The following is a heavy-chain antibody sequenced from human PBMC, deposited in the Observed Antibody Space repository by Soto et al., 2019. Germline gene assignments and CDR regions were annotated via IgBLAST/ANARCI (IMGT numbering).Heavy chain of an antibody. CDR3: ARGGQLARYDY. CDR2: INHSGST. Sequence: QVQLQQWGAGLLKPSETLSLTCAVYGGSFSGYYWSWIRQPPGKGLEWIGEINHSGSTNYNPSLKSRVTISVDTSKNQFSLKPSSVTAADTAVYYCARGGQLARYDYWGQGTLVTVSS. CDR1: GGSFSGYY. V-gene: IGHV4-34*01. D-gene: IGHD6-6*01. J-gene: IGHJ4*02.